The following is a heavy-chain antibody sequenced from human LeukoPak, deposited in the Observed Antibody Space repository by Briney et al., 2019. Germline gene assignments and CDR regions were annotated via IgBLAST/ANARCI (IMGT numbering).Heavy chain of an antibody. D-gene: IGHD6-13*01. CDR2: IYYSGST. J-gene: IGHJ5*02. CDR1: GYSISSGYY. Sequence: NPSETLSLTCTVSGYSISSGYYWGWIRQPPGKGLEWIGYIYYSGSTNYNPSLKSRVTISVDTSKNQFSLKLSSVTAADTAVYYCARGGKQQLVDWFDPWGQGTLVTVSS. V-gene: IGHV4-38-2*02. CDR3: ARGGKQQLVDWFDP.